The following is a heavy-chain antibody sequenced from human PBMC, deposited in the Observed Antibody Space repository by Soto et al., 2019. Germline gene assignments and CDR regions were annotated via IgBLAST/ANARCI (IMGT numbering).Heavy chain of an antibody. V-gene: IGHV1-69*01. CDR3: ARPPLDYYGSGSYYVY. CDR2: IIPIFGTA. Sequence: QVQLVQSGAEVKKPGSSVKVSCKASGGTFSSYAISWVRQAPGQGLGWMGGIIPIFGTANYAQKFQGRVTITADESTSTAYMELSSLRSEDTAVYYCARPPLDYYGSGSYYVYWGQGTLVTVSS. D-gene: IGHD3-10*01. J-gene: IGHJ4*02. CDR1: GGTFSSYA.